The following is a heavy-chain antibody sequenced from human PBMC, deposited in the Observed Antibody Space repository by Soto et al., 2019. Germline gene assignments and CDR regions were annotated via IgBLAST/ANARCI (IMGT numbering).Heavy chain of an antibody. Sequence: ESGGGLIPPGGSLRLSCAASGFLVNSAYMTWVRQAPGKGLEWLSMINSDGSTLYAESVKGRFTISRDNSKNRLDLQMNSLRAEETAMYYCASSGYSFAWGYWGQGTLVIVTS. D-gene: IGHD5-18*01. CDR3: ASSGYSFAWGY. J-gene: IGHJ4*02. CDR1: GFLVNSAY. CDR2: INSDGST. V-gene: IGHV3-53*01.